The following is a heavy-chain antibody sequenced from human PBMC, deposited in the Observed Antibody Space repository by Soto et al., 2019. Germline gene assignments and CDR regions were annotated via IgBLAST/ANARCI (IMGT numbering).Heavy chain of an antibody. CDR3: AKILYSSSWYANYYYYGMDV. V-gene: IGHV3-30*18. CDR1: VFTFSSYG. CDR2: ISYDGSNK. Sequence: GWSLRLSCASSVFTFSSYGMHWVRQAPGKGLEWVAVISYDGSNKYYADSVKGRFTISRDNSKNTLYLQMNSLRAEDTAVYYCAKILYSSSWYANYYYYGMDVWGQGTTVTVSS. D-gene: IGHD6-13*01. J-gene: IGHJ6*02.